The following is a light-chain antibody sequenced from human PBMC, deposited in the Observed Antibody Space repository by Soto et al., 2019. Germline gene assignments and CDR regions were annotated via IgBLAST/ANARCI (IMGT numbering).Light chain of an antibody. CDR1: ESISTW. CDR2: KAS. CDR3: QQYSTYPWT. J-gene: IGKJ1*01. Sequence: DIQMTQSPSTLSASVGDRVTITCGASESISTWLAWYQQKPGKAPKLLIYKASSLESGVPSEFSGSGSGTEFTLTISSLQPDDFATYYCQQYSTYPWTFGQGTKVEI. V-gene: IGKV1-5*03.